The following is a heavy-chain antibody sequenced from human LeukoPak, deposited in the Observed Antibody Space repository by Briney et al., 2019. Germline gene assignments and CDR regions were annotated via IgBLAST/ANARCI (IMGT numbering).Heavy chain of an antibody. CDR1: GYTFTSYD. Sequence: GASVKVSCKASGYTFTSYDINWVRQATGQGLEWMGWMNPNSGNTGYAQKFQGRVTMTTDTSTSTAYVELRSLRSDDTAVYYCAREGVGANFLRPADGMDVWGQGTTVTVSS. J-gene: IGHJ6*02. V-gene: IGHV1-8*01. CDR3: AREGVGANFLRPADGMDV. CDR2: MNPNSGNT. D-gene: IGHD1-26*01.